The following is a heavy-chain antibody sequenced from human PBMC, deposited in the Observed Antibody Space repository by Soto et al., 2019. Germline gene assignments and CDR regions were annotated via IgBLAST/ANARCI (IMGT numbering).Heavy chain of an antibody. D-gene: IGHD2-2*01. CDR3: AKDGVNYASLSPVDY. CDR1: GFNFRTFT. Sequence: QIHLVESGGGVVQPGRSLRLSCASSGFNFRTFTMHWVRQAPGKGLEWVAGISYDGINAYYADSVKGRFAISRDNSKNTVSLQINSLRPADTADYYCAKDGVNYASLSPVDYWGQGTLVTVSS. J-gene: IGHJ4*02. CDR2: ISYDGINA. V-gene: IGHV3-30*09.